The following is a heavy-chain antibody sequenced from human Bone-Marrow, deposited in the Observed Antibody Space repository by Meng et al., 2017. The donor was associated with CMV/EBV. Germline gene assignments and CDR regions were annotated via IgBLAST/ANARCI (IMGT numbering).Heavy chain of an antibody. CDR2: INHSGST. Sequence: GSMRLSCAVYGGSFSGYYWSWIRQPPGKGLEWIGEINHSGSTNYNPSLKIRVTISVDTSKNQFSLKLSSVTAADTAVYYCARPGTHYWGQGTLVTVSS. CDR1: GGSFSGYY. V-gene: IGHV4-34*01. CDR3: ARPGTHY. J-gene: IGHJ4*02. D-gene: IGHD1-1*01.